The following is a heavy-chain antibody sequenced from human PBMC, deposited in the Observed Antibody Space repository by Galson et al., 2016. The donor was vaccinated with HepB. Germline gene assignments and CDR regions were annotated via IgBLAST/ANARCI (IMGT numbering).Heavy chain of an antibody. V-gene: IGHV3-30*18. J-gene: IGHJ6*02. Sequence: SLRLSCAASGFTFSSYGMSWVRQAPGKGLEWVAVISYDGSDKYYADSVKGRFTISRDNSKNTLNLQMNSLRAEDTAVYYRAKDRRYYDSSGYFWEGYYYDGMDVWGQGTTVTVSS. CDR2: ISYDGSDK. D-gene: IGHD3-22*01. CDR3: AKDRRYYDSSGYFWEGYYYDGMDV. CDR1: GFTFSSYG.